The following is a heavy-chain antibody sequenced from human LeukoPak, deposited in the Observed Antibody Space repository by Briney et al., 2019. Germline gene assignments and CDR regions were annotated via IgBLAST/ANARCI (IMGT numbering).Heavy chain of an antibody. CDR2: IYISGST. J-gene: IGHJ4*02. Sequence: PSETLSLTCAVYGGSFSGYYWSWIRQPPGKGLEWIGRIYISGSTNYNPPLKSRVTMSVDTSKNQFSLKLSSVTAADTAVYYCARDRGTWNDDGFDYWGQGTLVTVSS. CDR3: ARDRGTWNDDGFDY. CDR1: GGSFSGYY. V-gene: IGHV4-4*07. D-gene: IGHD1-1*01.